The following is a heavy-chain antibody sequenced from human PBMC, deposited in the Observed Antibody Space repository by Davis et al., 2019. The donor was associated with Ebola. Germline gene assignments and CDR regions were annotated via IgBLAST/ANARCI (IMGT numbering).Heavy chain of an antibody. J-gene: IGHJ4*02. CDR1: GFNFGIYS. CDR2: INPDGSFT. Sequence: PGGSLRLSCAASGFNFGIYSMHWVRQAPGKGLLWVSRINPDGSFTDYADSVRGRFSISRDSTSNTLYLQMNGLRAEDTAVYYCTRSSYQPDYWGQGTLVTVSS. D-gene: IGHD2-2*01. V-gene: IGHV3-74*01. CDR3: TRSSYQPDY.